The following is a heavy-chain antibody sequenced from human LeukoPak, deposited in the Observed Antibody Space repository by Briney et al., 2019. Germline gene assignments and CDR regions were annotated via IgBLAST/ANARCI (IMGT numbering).Heavy chain of an antibody. CDR2: INPSGGST. Sequence: GASVKVSCKASGYTFTNYYIHWVRQAPGQGLECMGIINPSGGSTSYAQKFQGRVTMTRDTSISTAYMELSGLRSNDTAVYYCARAGLPIYYYYMDVWGKGTTVTVSS. CDR1: GYTFTNYY. CDR3: ARAGLPIYYYYMDV. D-gene: IGHD5-18*01. V-gene: IGHV1-46*01. J-gene: IGHJ6*03.